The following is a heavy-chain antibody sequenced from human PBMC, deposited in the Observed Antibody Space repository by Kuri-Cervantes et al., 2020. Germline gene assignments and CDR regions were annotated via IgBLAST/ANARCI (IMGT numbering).Heavy chain of an antibody. Sequence: GSLRLSCTVSGGSISSSNWWSWVRQPPGKGLEWIGEIYHSGSTNYNPSLKSRVTISVDKSKNQFSLRLSSVTAADTAVYYCARGYGDYDITSYYYYYYMDVWGKGTTVTVSS. CDR3: ARGYGDYDITSYYYYYYMDV. V-gene: IGHV4-4*02. CDR2: IYHSGST. J-gene: IGHJ6*03. D-gene: IGHD3-22*01. CDR1: GGSISSSNW.